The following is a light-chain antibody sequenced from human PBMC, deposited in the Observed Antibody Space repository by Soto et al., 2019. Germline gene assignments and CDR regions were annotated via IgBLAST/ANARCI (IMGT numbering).Light chain of an antibody. V-gene: IGLV1-47*02. CDR1: SANIGNNF. CDR3: VSWDDSLSGLV. Sequence: QSALTQPPSASGTPGQRVTISCSGRSANIGNNFVCWYQQLPGTAPKLLIYSNNQRPSGVPDRFSGSKSGTSASLAIRGLRSEDEGDYYCVSWDDSLSGLVFGTGTKVTVL. CDR2: SNN. J-gene: IGLJ1*01.